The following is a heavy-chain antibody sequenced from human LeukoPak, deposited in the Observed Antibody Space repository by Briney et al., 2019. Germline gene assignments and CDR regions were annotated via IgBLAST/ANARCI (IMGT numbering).Heavy chain of an antibody. D-gene: IGHD1-14*01. CDR1: GYSISSGYY. CDR2: IYYSGST. CDR3: ARDGLPELWVDWFDP. Sequence: SETLSLTCTVSGYSISSGYYWGWIRQPPGKGLEWIGSIYYSGSTYHNPSLKSRVTISVDTSKNQFSLKVSSVTAADTAVYYCARDGLPELWVDWFDPWGQGTLVTVSS. V-gene: IGHV4-38-2*02. J-gene: IGHJ5*02.